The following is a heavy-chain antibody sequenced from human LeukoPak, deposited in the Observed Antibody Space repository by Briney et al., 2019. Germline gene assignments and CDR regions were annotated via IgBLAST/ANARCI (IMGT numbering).Heavy chain of an antibody. D-gene: IGHD3-10*01. CDR1: GGTFSSYA. J-gene: IGHJ5*02. CDR2: IIPIFGTA. Sequence: SVKVSCKASGGTFSSYAISWVRQAPGQGLEWMGGIIPIFGTANYAQKFQGRVTITADESTNTAHMELSSLRTEVTAVYYCARAQYYYGSENWFDPWGQGTLVTVSS. CDR3: ARAQYYYGSENWFDP. V-gene: IGHV1-69*13.